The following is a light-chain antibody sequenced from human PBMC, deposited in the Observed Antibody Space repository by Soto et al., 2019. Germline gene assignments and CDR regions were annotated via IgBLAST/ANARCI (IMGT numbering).Light chain of an antibody. CDR1: SSDVGGYNY. V-gene: IGLV2-14*01. CDR2: DVS. CDR3: SSYTTSSTLVI. J-gene: IGLJ2*01. Sequence: QSALTQPASVSGSLGQSINISCTGSSSDVGGYNYVSWYQQRPGKAPKLMIYDVSIRPSGVSNRFSGSKSGNAASLTISGLQAEDEADYYCSSYTTSSTLVIFGGGTKLTVL.